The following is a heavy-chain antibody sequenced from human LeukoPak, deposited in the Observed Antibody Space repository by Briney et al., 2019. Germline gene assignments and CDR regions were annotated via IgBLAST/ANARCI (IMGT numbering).Heavy chain of an antibody. CDR3: ARVFGYYYYMDV. V-gene: IGHV4-39*07. Sequence: PSETLSLTCTVSGGSISSSIYYWGWIRQPPGKGLEWIGSIYYSGSTYYNPSLKSRVTISVDTSKNQFSLKLSSVTAADTAVYYCARVFGYYYYMDVWGKGTTVTVSS. D-gene: IGHD2-21*01. CDR2: IYYSGST. CDR1: GGSISSSIYY. J-gene: IGHJ6*03.